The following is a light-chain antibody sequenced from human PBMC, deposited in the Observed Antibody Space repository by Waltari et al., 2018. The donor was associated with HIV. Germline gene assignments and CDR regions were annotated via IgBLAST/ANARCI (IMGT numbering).Light chain of an antibody. Sequence: EIVLTQSPGTLSLSPGERATLSCRASQSVSYYLAWYQQRPGQAPRLLIDDASNRATGIPARFSGSGSGTDFTLTISSLEPEDFAVYYCQERSNWPLTFGGGTKVEIK. V-gene: IGKV3-11*01. CDR2: DAS. CDR3: QERSNWPLT. CDR1: QSVSYY. J-gene: IGKJ4*01.